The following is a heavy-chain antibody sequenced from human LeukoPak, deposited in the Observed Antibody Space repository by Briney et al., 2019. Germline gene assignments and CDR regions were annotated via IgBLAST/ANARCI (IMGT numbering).Heavy chain of an antibody. V-gene: IGHV1-2*02. J-gene: IGHJ4*02. CDR1: GYTFTGYY. Sequence: GASVKVSCKASGYTFTGYYMHWVRQAPGQGLEWMGWINPNSGGTNYAQKFQGRVTMTRDTSISTAYMELSRLRSDDTAVYYCARDGYYYDSSGYWYFDYWGQGTLVTVSS. D-gene: IGHD3-22*01. CDR2: INPNSGGT. CDR3: ARDGYYYDSSGYWYFDY.